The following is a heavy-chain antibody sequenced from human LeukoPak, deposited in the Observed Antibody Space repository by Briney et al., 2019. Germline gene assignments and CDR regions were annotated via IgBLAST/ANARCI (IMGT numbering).Heavy chain of an antibody. CDR3: ARDTALIITPGGPDY. CDR2: ISAYNGDT. J-gene: IGHJ4*02. V-gene: IGHV1-18*01. CDR1: GYIFASYG. D-gene: IGHD3-10*01. Sequence: ASVKVSCKASGYIFASYGISWVRQAPGQGLEWMGWISAYNGDTKYAQNLQGRVTLTTDTSTGTAYIELRSLTSDHTALYYCARDTALIITPGGPDYWGRGTLITVSS.